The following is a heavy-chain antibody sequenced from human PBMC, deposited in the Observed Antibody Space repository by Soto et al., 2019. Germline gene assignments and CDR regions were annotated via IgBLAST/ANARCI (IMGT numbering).Heavy chain of an antibody. J-gene: IGHJ5*02. CDR2: ISVYNGNT. CDR3: ARSSGSSWMLYWFDP. D-gene: IGHD6-13*01. CDR1: GYTFTSYA. V-gene: IGHV1-18*01. Sequence: QVQLVQSGAEVKKPGASVKVSCKASGYTFTSYAISWVRQAPGQGLEWMGWISVYNGNTNYAQKLQGRVTMTTDTSTSTAYMELRSLISDDTAVYYCARSSGSSWMLYWFDPWGQGTLVTVSS.